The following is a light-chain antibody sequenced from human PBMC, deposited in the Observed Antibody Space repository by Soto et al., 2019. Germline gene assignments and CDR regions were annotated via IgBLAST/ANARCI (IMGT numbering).Light chain of an antibody. CDR2: AAS. CDR1: QGISSY. Sequence: AIRLTQSPSSLSASTGDRVTITCRASQGISSYLAWYQQKPGKAPKLLIYAASTLQSGVPSRISGSGSATDFTLTISCLQSEDFATYYCQQYYSYPRTFGQGTKLEIK. CDR3: QQYYSYPRT. V-gene: IGKV1-8*01. J-gene: IGKJ2*01.